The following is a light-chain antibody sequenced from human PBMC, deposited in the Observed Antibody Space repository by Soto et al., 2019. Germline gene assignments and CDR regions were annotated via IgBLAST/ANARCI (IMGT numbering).Light chain of an antibody. V-gene: IGKV3-20*01. J-gene: IGKJ3*01. Sequence: EIVLTQSPGTLSLSPGERATLSCRASQSVSSSYLAWYQQRPGQAPRLLIYGASSRATGIPDRFSGSGSGTDFTLTIIRLEPEDFAVYYCQHYGSSPLFTFGPGTKVDIK. CDR2: GAS. CDR3: QHYGSSPLFT. CDR1: QSVSSSY.